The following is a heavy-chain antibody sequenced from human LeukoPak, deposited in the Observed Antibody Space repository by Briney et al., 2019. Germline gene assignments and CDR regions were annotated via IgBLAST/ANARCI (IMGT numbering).Heavy chain of an antibody. Sequence: GGSLRLPCAASGFIFDDYAMHWVRQAPGKGLEWVSGISWNSASIGYADSVKGRFTIARDNAKNSLYLQMNSLRDEDTALYYCAKDRASGFRNGYYYYYGLDVWGQGTTVTVSS. V-gene: IGHV3-9*01. CDR3: AKDRASGFRNGYYYYYGLDV. D-gene: IGHD3-10*01. CDR1: GFIFDDYA. CDR2: ISWNSASI. J-gene: IGHJ6*02.